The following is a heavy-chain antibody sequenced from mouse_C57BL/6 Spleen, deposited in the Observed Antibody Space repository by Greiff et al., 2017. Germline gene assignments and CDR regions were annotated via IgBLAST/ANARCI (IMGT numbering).Heavy chain of an antibody. D-gene: IGHD2-3*01. CDR1: GFTFTDYY. Sequence: EVHLVESGGGLVQPGGSLSLSCAASGFTFTDYYMSWVRQPPGKALEWLGFIRNKANGYTTEYSASVKGRFTISRDNSQSILYLQMNALRAEDSATDYCARSSYDGYYVRYFDYWGQGTTLTVSS. V-gene: IGHV7-3*01. CDR2: IRNKANGYTT. J-gene: IGHJ2*01. CDR3: ARSSYDGYYVRYFDY.